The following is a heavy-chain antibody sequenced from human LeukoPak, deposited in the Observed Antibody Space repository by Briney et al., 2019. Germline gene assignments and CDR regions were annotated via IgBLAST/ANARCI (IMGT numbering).Heavy chain of an antibody. D-gene: IGHD2-2*01. CDR3: ARDQKRYCSSTSCYAQEYFQH. V-gene: IGHV1-2*02. Sequence: ASVKVSCKASGYTFTGYYMHWVRQAPGQGLEWMGWINPNSGGTNYAQKFQGRVTMTRDTSISTAYMELSRLRSDDTAVYYCARDQKRYCSSTSCYAQEYFQHWGQGTLVTVSS. CDR2: INPNSGGT. J-gene: IGHJ1*01. CDR1: GYTFTGYY.